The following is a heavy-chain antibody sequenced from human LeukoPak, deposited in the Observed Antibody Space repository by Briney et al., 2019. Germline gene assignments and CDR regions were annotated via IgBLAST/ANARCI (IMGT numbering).Heavy chain of an antibody. V-gene: IGHV3-7*01. CDR1: GFTVSNSF. J-gene: IGHJ6*02. CDR3: TRDRQGPKLYEMHV. CDR2: IRQDGSAK. Sequence: GGSLRLSCAASGFTVSNSFMSWVRQAPGKGLEWVANIRQDGSAKYYLDSVKGRFTISRDNAKNSLYLQMNSLRAEDTAVYSCTRDRQGPKLYEMHVWGQGTTVTVSS. D-gene: IGHD2-2*02.